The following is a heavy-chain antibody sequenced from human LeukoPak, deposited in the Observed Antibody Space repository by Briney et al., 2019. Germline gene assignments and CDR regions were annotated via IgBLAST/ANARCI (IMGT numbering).Heavy chain of an antibody. CDR3: AKDGQWLRPGVCYYYGMDV. V-gene: IGHV3-23*01. CDR1: GFTFSTYA. Sequence: PGGSLRLSCAASGFTFSTYAMSWVRQSPGKGLEWVSTLSGSGGSTYYADSVKGRFTTSRDNSKNTLYLQMNSLRAEDTAVYYCAKDGQWLRPGVCYYYGMDVWGQGTTVTVSS. J-gene: IGHJ6*02. D-gene: IGHD5-12*01. CDR2: LSGSGGST.